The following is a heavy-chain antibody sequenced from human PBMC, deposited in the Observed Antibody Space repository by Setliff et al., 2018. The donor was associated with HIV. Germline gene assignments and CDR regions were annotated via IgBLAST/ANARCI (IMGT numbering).Heavy chain of an antibody. Sequence: PSETLSLTCTVSGGSISSGTYYWSWIRQHPGKGLEWIGYIYYSGSTYYNPSLKSRVTISVDTSRNQFSLKLSSVTAADTAVYYCARHRHTAAGTLDAFDIWGQGTVVTVSS. CDR1: GGSISSGTYY. V-gene: IGHV4-31*03. CDR3: ARHRHTAAGTLDAFDI. CDR2: IYYSGST. D-gene: IGHD6-13*01. J-gene: IGHJ3*02.